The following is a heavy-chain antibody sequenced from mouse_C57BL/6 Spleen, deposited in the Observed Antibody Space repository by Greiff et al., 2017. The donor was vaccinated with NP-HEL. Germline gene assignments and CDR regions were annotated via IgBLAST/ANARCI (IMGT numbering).Heavy chain of an antibody. CDR1: GYTFTDYY. J-gene: IGHJ1*03. D-gene: IGHD1-1*01. CDR3: AIPHYYGSSYWYFDV. CDR2: INPNNGGT. Sequence: EVQLQQSGPELVKPGASVKISCKASGYTFTDYYMNWVKQSHGKSLEWIGDINPNNGGTSYNQKFKGKATLTVDKSSSTAYMELRSLTSEDSAVYYCAIPHYYGSSYWYFDVWGTGTTVTVSS. V-gene: IGHV1-26*01.